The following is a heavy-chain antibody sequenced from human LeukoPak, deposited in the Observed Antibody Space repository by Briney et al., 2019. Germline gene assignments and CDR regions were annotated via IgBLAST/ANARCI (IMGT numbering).Heavy chain of an antibody. CDR2: ISWNSGSI. CDR1: GFTFDDYA. Sequence: GGSLRLSCAASGFTFDDYAMHWVRQAPGKGLEWVSGISWNSGSIGYADSVKGRFTISGDNAKNSLYLQMNSLRAEDTALYYCAKDISAGATGAPDAFDIWGQGTMVTVSS. V-gene: IGHV3-9*01. CDR3: AKDISAGATGAPDAFDI. D-gene: IGHD1-26*01. J-gene: IGHJ3*02.